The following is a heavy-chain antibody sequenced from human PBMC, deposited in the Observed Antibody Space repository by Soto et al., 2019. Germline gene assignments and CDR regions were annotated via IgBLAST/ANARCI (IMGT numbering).Heavy chain of an antibody. CDR2: ISCSGGST. J-gene: IGHJ1*01. Sequence: AGGALRLSCAGSGFTFSRYAISWGRQAPGKGLEWVSAISCSGGSTYYADSVKGRFTISRDNSKNTLYLQMNSLRAEDTAVYYCAKDIGEIIAVAGYPFFYPWLASRAQGTL. CDR1: GFTFSRYA. CDR3: AKDIGEIIAVAGYPFFYPWLAS. V-gene: IGHV3-23*01. D-gene: IGHD2-2*01.